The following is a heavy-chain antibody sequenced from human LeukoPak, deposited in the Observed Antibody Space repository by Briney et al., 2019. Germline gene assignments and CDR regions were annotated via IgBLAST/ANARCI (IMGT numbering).Heavy chain of an antibody. D-gene: IGHD3/OR15-3a*01. J-gene: IGHJ4*02. Sequence: ASVKVSCKASVYTFTSYDINWVRQATGQGLEWMGWMNPNSGNTGYAQKFQGRVTMTRNTSISTAYMELSSLRSEDTAVYYCARGESRRDWLLSRLYYFDYWGQGTLVTVSS. CDR3: ARGESRRDWLLSRLYYFDY. CDR2: MNPNSGNT. CDR1: VYTFTSYD. V-gene: IGHV1-8*01.